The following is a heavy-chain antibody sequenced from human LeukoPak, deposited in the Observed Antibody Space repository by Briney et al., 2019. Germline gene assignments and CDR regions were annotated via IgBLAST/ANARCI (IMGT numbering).Heavy chain of an antibody. D-gene: IGHD2-8*01. CDR2: VSLSGLT. CDR3: SRENGAFSPFGY. J-gene: IGHJ4*02. Sequence: PSEALSLTCTVSGGSIISADHYWSWVRQPPGQGLEWIGEVSLSGLTNYNPSLNSRVIMALDTSKNHLSLNLTSVTAADTAVYYCSRENGAFSPFGYWGQGTLVTVPS. CDR1: GGSIISADHY. V-gene: IGHV4-30-4*01.